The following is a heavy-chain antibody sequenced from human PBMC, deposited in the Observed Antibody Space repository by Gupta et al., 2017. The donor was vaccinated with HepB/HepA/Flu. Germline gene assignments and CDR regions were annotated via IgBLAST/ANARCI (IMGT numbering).Heavy chain of an antibody. J-gene: IGHJ4*02. D-gene: IGHD3-16*01. CDR3: ARAQGDFDY. CDR1: GYAFSSYG. Sequence: QVQLVQSGAEVRKPGASVKVSCKASGYAFSSYGISWVRQAPGQGLEWMGGISTYDGITKYALKFHGRVTLTSDKPTSTVHMELRNLRSDDTALYYCARAQGDFDYWGQGTLITVSS. CDR2: ISTYDGIT. V-gene: IGHV1-18*01.